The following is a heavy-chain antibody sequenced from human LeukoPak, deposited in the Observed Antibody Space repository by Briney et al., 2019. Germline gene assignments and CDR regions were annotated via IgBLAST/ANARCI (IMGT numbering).Heavy chain of an antibody. CDR2: INHSGST. Sequence: SETLSLTCAVYGGSFSGYYWSWIRQPPGKGLEWIGEINHSGSTNYNPSLKSRVTISVDTSKNQFSLKLSSVTAADTAVYYCARDVLAAGDNWFDPWGQGTLVTVSS. V-gene: IGHV4-34*01. CDR1: GGSFSGYY. J-gene: IGHJ5*02. D-gene: IGHD6-13*01. CDR3: ARDVLAAGDNWFDP.